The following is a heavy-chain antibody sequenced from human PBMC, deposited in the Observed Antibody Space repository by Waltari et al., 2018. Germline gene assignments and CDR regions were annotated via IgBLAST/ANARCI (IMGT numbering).Heavy chain of an antibody. Sequence: QVQLVQSGAEVKRPGASVKVSCKTSGSTFTAYYLHWVRQAPGEGLEWMGWVNPDTGGTYWAQKFQDRVTMTRDTSTSTAYMDLNRLTSDDTAVYFCASYSSSFFPLDAFQIWGQGTMVTVSS. CDR2: VNPDTGGT. J-gene: IGHJ3*02. CDR1: GSTFTAYY. CDR3: ASYSSSFFPLDAFQI. V-gene: IGHV1-2*02. D-gene: IGHD2-2*01.